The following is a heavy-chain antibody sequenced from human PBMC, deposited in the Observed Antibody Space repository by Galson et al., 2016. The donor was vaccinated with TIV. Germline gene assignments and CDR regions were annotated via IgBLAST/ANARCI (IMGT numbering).Heavy chain of an antibody. CDR3: ATVAWFPGLSLDN. CDR2: FDPDVSKT. Sequence: SVKVSRKVSGNSLNELVIHWVRQAPGKGLEWMGAFDPDVSKTVYAQMLQGRVTMAADTSRNTAYMELGSLRFEDTAVYYCATVAWFPGLSLDNWGQGTLVTVSS. CDR1: GNSLNELV. J-gene: IGHJ4*02. V-gene: IGHV1-24*01. D-gene: IGHD2/OR15-2a*01.